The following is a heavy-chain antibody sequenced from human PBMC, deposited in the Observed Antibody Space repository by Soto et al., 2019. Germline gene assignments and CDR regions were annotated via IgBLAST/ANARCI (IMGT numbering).Heavy chain of an antibody. Sequence: PGEPLKISCKGSGYNFAGYWIAWVRQMPGKGLELMGIIYPSDSDTRYRPSFQGQVTISADKSISSAYLQWSSLRASDTAMYYCARGGVSTRTFDYWGQGTPVPSPQ. CDR1: GYNFAGYW. J-gene: IGHJ4*02. CDR3: ARGGVSTRTFDY. V-gene: IGHV5-51*01. D-gene: IGHD3-3*01. CDR2: IYPSDSDT.